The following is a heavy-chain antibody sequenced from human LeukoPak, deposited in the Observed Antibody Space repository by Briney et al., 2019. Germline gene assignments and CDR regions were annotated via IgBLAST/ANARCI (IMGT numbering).Heavy chain of an antibody. CDR2: INPSGGST. J-gene: IGHJ4*02. CDR1: GGTFSSYA. D-gene: IGHD6-13*01. CDR3: AREHAAGLDY. V-gene: IGHV1-46*01. Sequence: ASVKVSCKASGGTFSSYAISWVRQAPEQGLEWMGIINPSGGSTSYAQKFQGRVTMARDTSTSTVYMELSSLRSEDTAVYYCAREHAAGLDYWGQGTLVTVSS.